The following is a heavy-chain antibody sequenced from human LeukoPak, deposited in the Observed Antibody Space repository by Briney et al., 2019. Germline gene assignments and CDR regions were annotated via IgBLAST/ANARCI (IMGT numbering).Heavy chain of an antibody. Sequence: GGSLRLSCAASGFTFTRYDMSWVRQAPGKGLEWVSAISDGGGGTYYADSVKGRFTISRDNYKNRLYLQMNSLRAEDTAVYHCAKDRKYCGSASCPYYFDDWGQGTLVTVSS. CDR1: GFTFTRYD. CDR3: AKDRKYCGSASCPYYFDD. D-gene: IGHD2-2*01. V-gene: IGHV3-23*01. J-gene: IGHJ4*02. CDR2: ISDGGGGT.